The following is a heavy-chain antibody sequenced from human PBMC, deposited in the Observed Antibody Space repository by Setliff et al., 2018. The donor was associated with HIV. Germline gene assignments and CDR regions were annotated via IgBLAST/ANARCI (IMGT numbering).Heavy chain of an antibody. CDR3: ATPISITSGSAFDY. CDR1: GYSFTNYW. CDR2: IYPGDSNT. V-gene: IGHV5-51*01. Sequence: GESLKISCKGSGYSFTNYWIGWVRQMPGKGLEWMGIIYPGDSNTRYSPSFQGQVTISADKSTSTAYLQWSSLKASDTAMYYCATPISITSGSAFDYWGQGTLVTVSS. D-gene: IGHD2-2*01. J-gene: IGHJ4*02.